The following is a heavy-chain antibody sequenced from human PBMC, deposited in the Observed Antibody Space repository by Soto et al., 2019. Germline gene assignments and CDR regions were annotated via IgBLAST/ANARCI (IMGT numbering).Heavy chain of an antibody. J-gene: IGHJ5*02. Sequence: SETLSLTCTVSGGSISSGDYYWSWIRQPPGKGLEWIGYIYYSGSTYYNPSLKSRVTISVDTSKNQFSLKLSSVTAADTAVYYCAREYFEGEPPLNWFDPWGQGTLVTVSS. CDR1: GGSISSGDYY. V-gene: IGHV4-30-4*01. CDR3: AREYFEGEPPLNWFDP. CDR2: IYYSGST. D-gene: IGHD3-9*01.